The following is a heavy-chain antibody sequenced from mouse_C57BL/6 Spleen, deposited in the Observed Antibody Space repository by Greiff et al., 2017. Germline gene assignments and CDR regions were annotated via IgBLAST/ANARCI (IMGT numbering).Heavy chain of an antibody. CDR1: GYTFTDYN. CDR2: INPNNGGT. V-gene: IGHV1-22*01. J-gene: IGHJ1*03. D-gene: IGHD2-2*01. CDR3: ARSYGYSHFDV. Sequence: EVKLMESGPELVKPGASVKMSCKASGYTFTDYNMHWVKQSHGKSLEWIGYINPNNGGTSYNQKFKGKATLTVNKSSSTAYMELRSLTSEDSAVYYCARSYGYSHFDVWGTGTTVTVSS.